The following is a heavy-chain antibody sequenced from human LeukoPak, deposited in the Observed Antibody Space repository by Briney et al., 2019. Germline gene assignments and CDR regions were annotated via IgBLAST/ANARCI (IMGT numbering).Heavy chain of an antibody. D-gene: IGHD2-2*02. CDR3: AREGVVVPAAICDY. V-gene: IGHV1-18*01. CDR1: GGTFSSYA. Sequence: ASVKVSCKASGGTFSSYAISWVRQAPGQGLEWMGWISAYNGNTNYAQKLQGRVTMTTDTSTSTAYMELRSLRSDDTAVYYCAREGVVVPAAICDYWGQGTLVTVSS. J-gene: IGHJ4*02. CDR2: ISAYNGNT.